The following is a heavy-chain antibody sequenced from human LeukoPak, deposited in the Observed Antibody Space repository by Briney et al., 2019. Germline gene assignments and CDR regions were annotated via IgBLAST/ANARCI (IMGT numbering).Heavy chain of an antibody. CDR2: IYYSGST. CDR3: ARATSVSYPDY. V-gene: IGHV4-59*01. Sequence: SETLSLTCTVSGGSISSYYWSWIRQPPGKGLEWIGYIYYSGSTNYNPSLKSRVTISVDTSKNQFSLKLSSVTAADTAVYYCARATSVSYPDYWGQGTLVTVSS. D-gene: IGHD1-26*01. CDR1: GGSISSYY. J-gene: IGHJ4*02.